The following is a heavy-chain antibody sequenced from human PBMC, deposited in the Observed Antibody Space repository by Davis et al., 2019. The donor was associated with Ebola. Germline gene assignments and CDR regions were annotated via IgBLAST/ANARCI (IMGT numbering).Heavy chain of an antibody. CDR2: IYYNGNT. V-gene: IGHV4-59*08. J-gene: IGHJ4*02. CDR3: ARALCRSSSCYATPFEY. CDR1: GGSISPYY. Sequence: SETLSLTCTVSGGSISPYYWSWIRQPPGKGLEWIGYIYYNGNTHYNTSLASRVTLSVDASKNQFSLSLSSVTAADTAVYYCARALCRSSSCYATPFEYWGQGSLVTVSS. D-gene: IGHD2-2*01.